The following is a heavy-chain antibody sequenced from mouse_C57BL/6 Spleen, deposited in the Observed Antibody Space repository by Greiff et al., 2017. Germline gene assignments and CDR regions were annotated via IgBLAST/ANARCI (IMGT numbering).Heavy chain of an antibody. CDR1: GYTFTSYT. CDR3: ARSRGYDEAWFAY. Sequence: VQLQQSGAELARPGASVKMSCKASGYTFTSYTMHWVKQRPGQGLEWIGYINPSSGYTKYNQKFKDKATLTADKSSSTAYMQLSSLTSEDSAVYYCARSRGYDEAWFAYWGQGTLVTVSA. CDR2: INPSSGYT. D-gene: IGHD2-2*01. J-gene: IGHJ3*01. V-gene: IGHV1-4*01.